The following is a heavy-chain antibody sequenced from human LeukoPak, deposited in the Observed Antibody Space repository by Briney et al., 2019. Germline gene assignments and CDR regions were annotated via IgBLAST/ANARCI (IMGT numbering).Heavy chain of an antibody. V-gene: IGHV3-21*01. CDR2: ISSSSSYI. D-gene: IGHD3-22*01. Sequence: GGSLRLSCAASGFTFSSYSMNWVRQAPGKELEWVSSISSSSSYIYYADSVEGRFTISRDNAKNSLYLQMNSLRAEDTAVYYCAGLHGSGYSYWGQGTLVTVSS. CDR1: GFTFSSYS. J-gene: IGHJ4*02. CDR3: AGLHGSGYSY.